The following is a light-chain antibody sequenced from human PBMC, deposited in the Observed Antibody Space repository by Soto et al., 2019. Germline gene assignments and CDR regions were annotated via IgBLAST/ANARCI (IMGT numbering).Light chain of an antibody. CDR2: LNSDGSH. J-gene: IGLJ2*01. CDR3: QTWGTGIQV. Sequence: QPVLTQSPSASASLGASVKLTCTLSSGHSSYAIAWHQQQPEKGPRYLMKLNSDGSHSKGDGIPDRFSGSSSGAERYHTISSLQSEDEADYYCQTWGTGIQVFGGGTKVTVL. V-gene: IGLV4-69*01. CDR1: SGHSSYA.